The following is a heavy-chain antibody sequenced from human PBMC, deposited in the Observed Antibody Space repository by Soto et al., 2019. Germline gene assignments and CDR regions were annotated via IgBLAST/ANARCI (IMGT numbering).Heavy chain of an antibody. D-gene: IGHD2-2*01. Sequence: PGGSXRLSCSASGFTFMRYSMNWSRQAPGKGLECISYITGDSTTIYYADSVKGRFTISRDNAKNSLFLQMNSLRDEDTAMYYCERDNGREGYFETWGQGTLVNVYS. CDR2: ITGDSTTI. CDR3: ERDNGREGYFET. J-gene: IGHJ5*02. CDR1: GFTFMRYS. V-gene: IGHV3-48*02.